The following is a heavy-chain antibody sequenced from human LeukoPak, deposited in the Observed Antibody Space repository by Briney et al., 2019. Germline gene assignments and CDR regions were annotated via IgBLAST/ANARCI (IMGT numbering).Heavy chain of an antibody. CDR3: ARELYYYDSSGYSDAFDI. CDR2: ISSSSTI. J-gene: IGHJ3*02. CDR1: GFTFSSYG. Sequence: GGSLRLSCAASGFTFSSYGMHWVRQAPGKGLEWVSYISSSSTIYYADSVKGRFTIPRDNAKNSLYLQMNSLRAEDTAVYCCARELYYYDSSGYSDAFDIWGQGTMVTVSS. V-gene: IGHV3-48*04. D-gene: IGHD3-22*01.